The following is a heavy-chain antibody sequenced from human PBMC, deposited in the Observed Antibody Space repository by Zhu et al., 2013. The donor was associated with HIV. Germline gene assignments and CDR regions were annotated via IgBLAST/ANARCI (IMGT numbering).Heavy chain of an antibody. CDR2: INPSGGRA. J-gene: IGHJ6*03. CDR1: GYTFTNYY. CDR3: ARDRAHDYGDYYYYMDV. V-gene: IGHV1-46*01. Sequence: QVHLLQSGAEVKRPGASVTMSCKTSGYTFTNYYIHWIRQGPGQGLEWLAIINPSGGRATSSLNFQDRLTLTTDTSTNAVSLALNSLTSNDTAVYYCARDRAHDYGDYYYYMDVWGKGTTVTVSS. D-gene: IGHD4-17*01.